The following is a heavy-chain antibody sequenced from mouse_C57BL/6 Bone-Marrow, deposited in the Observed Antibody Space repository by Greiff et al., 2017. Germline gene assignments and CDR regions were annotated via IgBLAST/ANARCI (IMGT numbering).Heavy chain of an antibody. V-gene: IGHV5-6*01. CDR3: ARLTLDY. CDR2: ISSGGSYT. J-gene: IGHJ2*01. CDR1: GFTFSSYG. D-gene: IGHD4-1*01. Sequence: EVKLQESGGDLVKPGGSLKLSCAASGFTFSSYGMSWVRQTPDKRLEWVATISSGGSYTYYPASVKGRFTISRDTAKNTPYLQMSSLKSEDTAMYSCARLTLDYWGQGTTLTVSS.